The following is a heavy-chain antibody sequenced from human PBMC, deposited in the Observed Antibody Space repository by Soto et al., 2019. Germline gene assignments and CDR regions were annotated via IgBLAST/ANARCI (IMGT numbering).Heavy chain of an antibody. CDR3: ARDLDSRVEDG. J-gene: IGHJ4*02. CDR1: GGSISSRDW. D-gene: IGHD3-9*01. CDR2: IFHSGST. Sequence: QVQLQESGPGLVKPSGTLSLTCAVSGGSISSRDWWRWVRQPPGKGLEWIGEIFHSGSTHYNPSLKGRVTMSVDKSKNQFSLEMTAVTAADTAVYYCARDLDSRVEDGWGQGTLVTVSS. V-gene: IGHV4-4*02.